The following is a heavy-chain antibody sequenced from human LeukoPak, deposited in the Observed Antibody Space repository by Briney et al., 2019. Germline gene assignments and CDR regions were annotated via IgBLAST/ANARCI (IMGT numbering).Heavy chain of an antibody. J-gene: IGHJ4*02. V-gene: IGHV3-30*02. D-gene: IGHD3-3*01. CDR2: IRYDGSNK. CDR3: ARGGRTVLRFFPSDFDY. Sequence: GGSLRLSCAASGFTFSSYGMHWVRQAPGKGLEWVAFIRYDGSNKFYADSVKGRFTISRDNPRNTLYLQMNSLRAEDTAVYYCARGGRTVLRFFPSDFDYWGQGTLVTVSS. CDR1: GFTFSSYG.